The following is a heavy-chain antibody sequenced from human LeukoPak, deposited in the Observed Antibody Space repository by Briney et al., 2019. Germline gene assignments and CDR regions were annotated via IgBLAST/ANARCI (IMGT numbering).Heavy chain of an antibody. V-gene: IGHV4-31*03. Sequence: SQTLSLTCTVSGGSISSGGYYWSWLRQHPGTGLEWIGYIYYSGSTYYNPSPKSRVTISVDTSKNQFSLKLSSVTAADTAVYYCARFLVVPAAMGYYYYGMDVWGQGTTVTVSS. CDR3: ARFLVVPAAMGYYYYGMDV. D-gene: IGHD2-2*01. J-gene: IGHJ6*02. CDR1: GGSISSGGYY. CDR2: IYYSGST.